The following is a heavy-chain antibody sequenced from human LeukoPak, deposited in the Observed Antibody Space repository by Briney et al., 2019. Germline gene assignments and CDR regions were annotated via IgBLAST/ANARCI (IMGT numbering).Heavy chain of an antibody. CDR3: ARSYSSSRGTFDY. CDR2: ITSSGITM. D-gene: IGHD6-6*01. CDR1: GFTFSSYS. J-gene: IGHJ4*02. V-gene: IGHV3-48*01. Sequence: GGSLRLSCAASGFTFSSYSMHWARQAPGKGLEWISHITSSGITMYYSDSVKGRFAISRDNAKNSLRLRMNSLRSEDTAVYYCARSYSSSRGTFDYWGQGTLVTVSS.